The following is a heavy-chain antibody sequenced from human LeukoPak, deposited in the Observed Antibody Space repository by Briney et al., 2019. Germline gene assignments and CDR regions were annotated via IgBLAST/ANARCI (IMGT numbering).Heavy chain of an antibody. CDR2: ISSSSSYI. Sequence: GGSLRLSCAASGFTFSSYSMNWVRQAPGKWLEWVSSISSSSSYIYYADSVKGRFTISRDNAKNSLYLQMNSLRAEDTAVYYCAGFRSGIGDDYWGQGTLVTVSS. CDR3: AGFRSGIGDDY. J-gene: IGHJ4*02. V-gene: IGHV3-21*01. D-gene: IGHD3-10*01. CDR1: GFTFSSYS.